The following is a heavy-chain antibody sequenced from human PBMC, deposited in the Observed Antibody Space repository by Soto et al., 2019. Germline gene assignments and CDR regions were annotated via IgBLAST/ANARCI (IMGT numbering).Heavy chain of an antibody. D-gene: IGHD3-9*01. CDR3: AKDQGTTWSFGGYFDY. Sequence: GGSLRLSCAASGFTFSSYAMHWVRQAPGKGLEWVAVIWYDGSNKYYADSVKGRFTVSRDNSKNTLYLQVNSLRAEDTAVFYCAKDQGTTWSFGGYFDYWGQGTPVTVS. CDR1: GFTFSSYA. V-gene: IGHV3-33*06. CDR2: IWYDGSNK. J-gene: IGHJ4*02.